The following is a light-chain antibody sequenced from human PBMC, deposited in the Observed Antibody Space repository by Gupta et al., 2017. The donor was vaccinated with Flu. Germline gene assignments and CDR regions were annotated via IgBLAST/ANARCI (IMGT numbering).Light chain of an antibody. CDR3: QQEGSSPRT. Sequence: GTLALSPGERATLSCRASQTLRSSFLGWYQQKPCQAPRFLIYGASNRAAGIPDRFSGSGSGTDFTLTISRLEPDDIAVYFCQQEGSSPRTFGQGTTVEIK. V-gene: IGKV3-20*01. J-gene: IGKJ1*01. CDR1: QTLRSSF. CDR2: GAS.